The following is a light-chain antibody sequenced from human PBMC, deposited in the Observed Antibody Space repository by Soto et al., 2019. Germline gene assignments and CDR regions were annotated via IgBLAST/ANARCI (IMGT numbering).Light chain of an antibody. CDR2: WAS. J-gene: IGKJ1*01. V-gene: IGKV4-1*01. CDR3: QHYLNTPQN. CDR1: QSILYSPNTKNY. Sequence: DIVMTQSPDSLAVSLGERATINCKSSQSILYSPNTKNYLAWYQQKPGQPPKLLIYWASTRESGVPDRFSGSGSGTDFTLTISSLQAEDVAVYYWQHYLNTPQNFGQGTKVEIK.